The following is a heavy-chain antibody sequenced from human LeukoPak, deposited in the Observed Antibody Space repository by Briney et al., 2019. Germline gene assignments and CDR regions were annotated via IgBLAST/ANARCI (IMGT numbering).Heavy chain of an antibody. CDR3: ARRGSYLSAFDI. D-gene: IGHD1-26*01. V-gene: IGHV1-69*05. J-gene: IGHJ3*02. CDR1: GGTFSSYA. CDR2: IIPIFGTA. Sequence: ASVKVSCKASGGTFSSYAISWVRQAPGQGLEWMGGIIPIFGTANYAQKFQGRVTITTDESTSTAYMELSSLRSEDTAVYYCARRGSYLSAFDIWGQGTMVTVSS.